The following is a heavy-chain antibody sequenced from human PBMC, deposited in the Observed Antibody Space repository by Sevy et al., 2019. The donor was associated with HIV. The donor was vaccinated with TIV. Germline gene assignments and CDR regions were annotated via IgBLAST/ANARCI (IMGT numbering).Heavy chain of an antibody. CDR1: GGTFSSYA. D-gene: IGHD6-13*01. Sequence: ASVKVSCKASGGTFSSYAISWVRQAPGQGLEWMGGLIPIFGTANYAQKFQGRVTITADKSTSTAYMELSSLRSEDTAVYYCAREPAAGDYYYYMDVWGKRTTVTVSS. CDR2: LIPIFGTA. V-gene: IGHV1-69*06. J-gene: IGHJ6*03. CDR3: AREPAAGDYYYYMDV.